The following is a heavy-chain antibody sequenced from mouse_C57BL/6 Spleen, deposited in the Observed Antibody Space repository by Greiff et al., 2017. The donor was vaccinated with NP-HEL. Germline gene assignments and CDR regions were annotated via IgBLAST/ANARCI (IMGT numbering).Heavy chain of an antibody. CDR2: INPNNGGT. Sequence: EVQLQQSGPELVKPGASVKISCKASGYTFTDYYMNWVKQSHGKSLEWIGDINPNNGGTSYNQKFKGKATLTVDKSSSTAYMELRSLTSEDSAVYYCARSGYYYGSSYDPTWFAYWGQGTLVTVSA. CDR3: ARSGYYYGSSYDPTWFAY. CDR1: GYTFTDYY. V-gene: IGHV1-26*01. D-gene: IGHD1-1*01. J-gene: IGHJ3*01.